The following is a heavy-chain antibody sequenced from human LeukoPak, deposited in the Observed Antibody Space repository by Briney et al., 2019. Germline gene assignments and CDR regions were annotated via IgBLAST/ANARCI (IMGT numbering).Heavy chain of an antibody. Sequence: GASVKVSCKASGYTFTGYYMHWVRQAPGQGLEWMGRINPNSGGTNYAQKFQGRVTMTRDTSTSTAYMELSRLRSDDTAVYYCARDLRLRYFDWLGYWGQGTLVTVSS. J-gene: IGHJ4*02. V-gene: IGHV1-2*06. CDR2: INPNSGGT. CDR3: ARDLRLRYFDWLGY. D-gene: IGHD3-9*01. CDR1: GYTFTGYY.